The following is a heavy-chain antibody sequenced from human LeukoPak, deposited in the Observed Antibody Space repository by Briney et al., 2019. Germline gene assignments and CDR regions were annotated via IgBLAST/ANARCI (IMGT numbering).Heavy chain of an antibody. CDR2: TYYRSKWYN. J-gene: IGHJ4*02. D-gene: IGHD7-27*01. CDR3: ARAPTPNWGSYYFDY. CDR1: GDSVSSNSAA. V-gene: IGHV6-1*01. Sequence: SQTLSLTCAISGDSVSSNSAAWHWIRQPPSRGLEWLGSTYYRSKWYNDYAVSVKSRITINPDASKNQFSLQLNSVTPEDTAVYYCARAPTPNWGSYYFDYWGQGTLVPVSS.